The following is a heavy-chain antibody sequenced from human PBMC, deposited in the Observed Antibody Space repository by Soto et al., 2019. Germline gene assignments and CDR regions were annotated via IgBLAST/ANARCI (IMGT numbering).Heavy chain of an antibody. CDR2: ISYYGSNK. D-gene: IGHD3-10*01. J-gene: IGHJ4*02. V-gene: IGHV3-30-3*01. CDR3: ARALNTLSMYYYGSGSTFDY. CDR1: GFTFSSYA. Sequence: PGGSLRLSCAASGFTFSSYAMRWVRQAPGKGLEWVAVISYYGSNKYYADSVKGRFTISRDNSKNTLSLQMNSLRAEDTAVYYCARALNTLSMYYYGSGSTFDYWGQGTLVTVSS.